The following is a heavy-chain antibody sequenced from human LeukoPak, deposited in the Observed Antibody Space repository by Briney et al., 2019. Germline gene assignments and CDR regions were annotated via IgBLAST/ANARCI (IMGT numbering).Heavy chain of an antibody. J-gene: IGHJ4*02. D-gene: IGHD3-22*01. Sequence: GASVKVSCKASGYTFTGYYMHWVRQAPGQGLEWMGWINPNSGGTNYAQKLQGRVTMTTDTSTSTAYMELRSLRSDDTAVYYCARPEGYYDSSGYYNYWGQGTLVTVSS. CDR1: GYTFTGYY. V-gene: IGHV1-2*02. CDR2: INPNSGGT. CDR3: ARPEGYYDSSGYYNY.